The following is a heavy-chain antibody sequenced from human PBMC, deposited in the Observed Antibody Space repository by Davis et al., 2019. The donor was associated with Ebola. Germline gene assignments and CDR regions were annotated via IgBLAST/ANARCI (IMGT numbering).Heavy chain of an antibody. Sequence: SETLSLTCTVSGGSISSGGYYWSWIRQHPGKGLEWIGYIYYSGSTYYNPSLKSRVTISVDTSKNQFSLKLSSVTAADTAVYYCARGPILEWLVLDYYGMDVWGQGTTVTVSS. V-gene: IGHV4-31*03. CDR2: IYYSGST. D-gene: IGHD3-3*01. CDR1: GGSISSGGYY. J-gene: IGHJ6*02. CDR3: ARGPILEWLVLDYYGMDV.